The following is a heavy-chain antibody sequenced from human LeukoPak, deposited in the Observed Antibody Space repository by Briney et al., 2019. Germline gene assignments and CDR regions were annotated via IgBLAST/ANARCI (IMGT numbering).Heavy chain of an antibody. CDR3: AKERSSGYHGADAFDI. CDR2: ISYDGSNK. J-gene: IGHJ3*02. CDR1: GFTFSSYG. V-gene: IGHV3-30*18. D-gene: IGHD3-22*01. Sequence: GGSLRLSCAASGFTFSSYGMPWVRQAPGKGLEWVAVISYDGSNKYYADSVKGRFTISRDNSKNTLYLQMNSLRAEDTAVYYCAKERSSGYHGADAFDIWGQGTMVTVSS.